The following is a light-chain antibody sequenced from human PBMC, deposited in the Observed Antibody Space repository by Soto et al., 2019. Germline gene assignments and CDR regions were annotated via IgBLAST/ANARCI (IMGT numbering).Light chain of an antibody. CDR2: EVS. CDR3: SSYAGTYIHVV. J-gene: IGLJ2*01. Sequence: QSALTQPPSASGSPGQSVTISCTGTSSDVGAYNYVSWYQQHPGKAPTLMIYEVSKRPSGVPDRFSGSKSGNTASLTVSGLQAEDEAEYYCSSYAGTYIHVVFGGGTKVTVL. V-gene: IGLV2-8*01. CDR1: SSDVGAYNY.